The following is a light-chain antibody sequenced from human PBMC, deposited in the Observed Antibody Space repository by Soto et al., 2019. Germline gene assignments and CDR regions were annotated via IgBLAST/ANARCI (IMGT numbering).Light chain of an antibody. Sequence: EIVMTQSPATLSVSPGERATLSCRASQSVSRNLAWYQQKPGQAPRLLIYDASTRATGIPARFSGSGSGTESTLSISSLQSEDFAVYYCQQCNSWPRTFGQGTKVDIK. CDR3: QQCNSWPRT. CDR1: QSVSRN. J-gene: IGKJ1*01. CDR2: DAS. V-gene: IGKV3-15*01.